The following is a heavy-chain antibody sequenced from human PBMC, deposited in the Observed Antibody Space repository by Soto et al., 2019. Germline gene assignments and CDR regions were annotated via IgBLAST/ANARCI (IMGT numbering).Heavy chain of an antibody. V-gene: IGHV3-23*01. CDR2: INANAVDT. CDR3: VSWLSAQFVF. CDR1: GFIFGNHG. D-gene: IGHD3-10*01. Sequence: GGSLRLSCAASGFIFGNHGMTWVRQAPGRALEWVSTINANAVDTHYADSVKGRFTSSRDNSKRTLSLQMNSLRAEDTAIYYCVSWLSAQFVFWGPGTEVTVSS. J-gene: IGHJ4*02.